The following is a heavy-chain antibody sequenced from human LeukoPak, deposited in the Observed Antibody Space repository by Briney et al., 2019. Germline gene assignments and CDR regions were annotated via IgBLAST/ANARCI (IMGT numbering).Heavy chain of an antibody. CDR1: GFLFSTFG. J-gene: IGHJ4*02. CDR3: ARARSIRDHCDS. D-gene: IGHD6-6*01. Sequence: GGSLRLSCAASGFLFSTFGMHWFRQAPGKGLEGVALIWYDGSNKYYADSVKGRFTISRDTSNNTLYLQMNSLRAEDTAVYYCARARSIRDHCDSWGQGTLVTVSS. V-gene: IGHV3-33*01. CDR2: IWYDGSNK.